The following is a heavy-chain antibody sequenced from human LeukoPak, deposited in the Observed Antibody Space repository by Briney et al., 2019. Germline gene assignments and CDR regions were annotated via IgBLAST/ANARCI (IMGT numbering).Heavy chain of an antibody. CDR1: GFTFSSYA. V-gene: IGHV3-30-3*01. J-gene: IGHJ6*02. D-gene: IGHD1-26*01. CDR3: ARSIVGASDFYYYGMDV. CDR2: ISYDGSNK. Sequence: PGGSLRLSCAASGFTFSSYAMHWVRQAPGKGLEWVAVISYDGSNKYYADPVKGRFTISRDNSKNTLYLQMNSLRAEDTAVYYCARSIVGASDFYYYGMDVWGQGTTVTVSS.